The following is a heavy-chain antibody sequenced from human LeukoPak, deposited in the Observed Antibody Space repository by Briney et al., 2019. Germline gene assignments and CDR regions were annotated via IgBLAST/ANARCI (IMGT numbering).Heavy chain of an antibody. V-gene: IGHV1-2*06. CDR1: GYTFTGYY. J-gene: IGHJ6*03. D-gene: IGHD2-15*01. CDR3: ARGATYCSGGSCYYYYYYYYMDV. Sequence: ASVKVSCKASGYTFTGYYMHWVRQAPGQGPEWMGRINPNSSGTNYAQKFQGRVTMTRDTSISTAYMELSRLRSDDTAVYYCARGATYCSGGSCYYYYYYYYMDVWGKGTTVTVSS. CDR2: INPNSSGT.